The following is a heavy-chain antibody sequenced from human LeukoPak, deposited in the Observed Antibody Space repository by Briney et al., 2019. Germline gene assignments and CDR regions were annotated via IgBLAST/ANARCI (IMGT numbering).Heavy chain of an antibody. J-gene: IGHJ4*02. CDR1: GFTFSSYS. D-gene: IGHD5-12*01. Sequence: AGGSLRLSCAASGFTFSSYSMNWVRQAPGKGLEWVSSSSSSSSYIYYADSVKGRFTISRDNAKNSLYLQMNSLRAEDTAVYYCATSSGGYDTPFDYWGQGTLVTVSS. V-gene: IGHV3-21*01. CDR3: ATSSGGYDTPFDY. CDR2: SSSSSSYI.